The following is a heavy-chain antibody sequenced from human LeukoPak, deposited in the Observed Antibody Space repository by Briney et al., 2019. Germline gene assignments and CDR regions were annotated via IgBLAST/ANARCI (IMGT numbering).Heavy chain of an antibody. V-gene: IGHV3-66*03. J-gene: IGHJ5*02. CDR3: ARDRAATRDWVEFDP. Sequence: GGSLRLSCAISGFSVSNYYMSWVRQAPGKGLEWVSLIRDTGETFFADSVRGRFTLSRDNSKNTMYLQMNRLRVEDTAVYFCARDRAATRDWVEFDPWGQGTLVTVSS. D-gene: IGHD2-21*01. CDR1: GFSVSNYY. CDR2: IRDTGET.